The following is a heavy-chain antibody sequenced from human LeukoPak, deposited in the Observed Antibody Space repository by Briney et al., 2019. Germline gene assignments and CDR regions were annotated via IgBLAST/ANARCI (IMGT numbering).Heavy chain of an antibody. CDR2: IYTSGST. J-gene: IGHJ3*02. CDR3: SRLPGGDSSSVVAFDI. D-gene: IGHD2-21*02. V-gene: IGHV4-4*07. Sequence: SETLSLTCAVSGGFISTYYGSWIRQPAGKGREWIGRIYTSGSTNYNPSLKSRVTMSVDTSKNQFSLNLRSVTAADTAVYYCSRLPGGDSSSVVAFDIWGQGTMVTVSS. CDR1: GGFISTYY.